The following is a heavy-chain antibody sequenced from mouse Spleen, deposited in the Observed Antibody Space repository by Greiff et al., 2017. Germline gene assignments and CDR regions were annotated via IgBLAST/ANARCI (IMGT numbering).Heavy chain of an antibody. CDR3: ARLAGGFAY. D-gene: IGHD4-1*01. Sequence: EVQLVESGGGLVKPGGSLKLSCAASGFTFSDYGMHWVRQAPEKGLEWVAYISSGSSTIYYADTVKGRFTISRDNAKNTLFLQMTSLRSEDTAMYYCARLAGGFAYWGQGTLVTVSA. CDR1: GFTFSDYG. J-gene: IGHJ3*01. V-gene: IGHV5-17*01. CDR2: ISSGSSTI.